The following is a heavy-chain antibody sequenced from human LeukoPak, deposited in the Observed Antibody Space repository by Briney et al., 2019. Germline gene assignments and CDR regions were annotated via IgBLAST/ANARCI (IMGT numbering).Heavy chain of an antibody. J-gene: IGHJ4*02. CDR2: INPNSGGT. CDR1: GYTFTGYY. CDR3: ARGHHYFVSGSYYNF. Sequence: ASVKVSCKASGYTFTGYYIFWMRQAPGQGLEWMGWINPNSGGTNYAQKFQGRVTMTRDTSISTAYMELSRLRSDDTAVFYCARGHHYFVSGSYYNFWGQGTLVTVSS. D-gene: IGHD3-10*01. V-gene: IGHV1-2*02.